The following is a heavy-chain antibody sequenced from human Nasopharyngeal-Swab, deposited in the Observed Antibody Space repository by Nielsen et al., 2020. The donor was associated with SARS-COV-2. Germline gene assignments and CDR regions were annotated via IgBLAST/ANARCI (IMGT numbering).Heavy chain of an antibody. J-gene: IGHJ4*02. D-gene: IGHD2-21*02. V-gene: IGHV3-30*18. CDR3: AKDRIVVVTVWYYFDY. CDR2: ISYDGSNK. CDR1: GFTFSSYG. Sequence: GESQKISCAASGFTFSSYGMHWVRQAPGKGLEWVAVISYDGSNKYYADSVEGRFTISRDNSKNTLYLQMNSLRAEDTAVYYCAKDRIVVVTVWYYFDYWGQGTLVTVSS.